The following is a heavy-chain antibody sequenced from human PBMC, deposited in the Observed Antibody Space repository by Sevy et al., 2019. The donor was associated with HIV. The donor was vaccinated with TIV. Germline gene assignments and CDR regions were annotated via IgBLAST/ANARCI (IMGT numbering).Heavy chain of an antibody. D-gene: IGHD1-20*01. J-gene: IGHJ4*02. CDR1: GFTFSSYA. CDR3: AKGDNWNDAKDY. V-gene: IGHV3-23*01. CDR2: ISGSGGST. Sequence: GGSLRLACAASGFTFSSYAMSWVRQAPGKGLEWVSAISGSGGSTYYADSVKGRFTISRDNSKNTLYLQMNSLRAEDTAVYYCAKGDNWNDAKDYWGQGTLVTVSS.